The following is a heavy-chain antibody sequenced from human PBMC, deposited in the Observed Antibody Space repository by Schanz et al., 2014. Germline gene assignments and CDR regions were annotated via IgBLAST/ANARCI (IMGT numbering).Heavy chain of an antibody. V-gene: IGHV1-18*01. CDR3: ARDQSPYTNSSDVRYFDY. CDR2: ISPYNGNT. J-gene: IGHJ4*02. D-gene: IGHD6-6*01. Sequence: QVQLVQSGAEVKKPGASVKVSCKASGYTFTSYGISWVRQAPGQGLEWMGWISPYNGNTNYAQKLQGRVTMTADTPTSTAYMDLRSLRSDDTAVYYCARDQSPYTNSSDVRYFDYWGQGSLVTVSS. CDR1: GYTFTSYG.